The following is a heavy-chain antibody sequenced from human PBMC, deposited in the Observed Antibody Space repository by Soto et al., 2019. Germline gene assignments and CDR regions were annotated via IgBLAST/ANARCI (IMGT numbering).Heavy chain of an antibody. CDR1: GGSISSSSYY. V-gene: IGHV4-39*01. CDR2: IYYSGST. CDR3: ARLWHYYGSGSYYRIGGYYFDY. Sequence: SETLSLTCTVSGGSISSSSYYWGWIRQPPGKGLEWIGSIYYSGSTYYNPSLKSRVTISVDTSKNQFSLKLSSVTAADTAVYYCARLWHYYGSGSYYRIGGYYFDYWGQGTLVTVSS. J-gene: IGHJ4*02. D-gene: IGHD3-10*01.